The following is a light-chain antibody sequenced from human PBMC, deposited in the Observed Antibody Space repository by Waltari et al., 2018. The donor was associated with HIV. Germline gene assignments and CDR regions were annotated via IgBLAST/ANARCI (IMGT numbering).Light chain of an antibody. CDR3: VTWDDSLSGMV. CDR1: SSHTENHN. CDR2: SNN. J-gene: IGLJ2*01. V-gene: IGLV1-44*01. Sequence: QSVLTQPPSASGTPGQRVTVSCSRSSSHTENHNLNWYKQLPGTAPTPLIYSNNQRPSGVPDRISGSKSGTSASLAISGLQSEDEADYYCVTWDDSLSGMVFGGGTKLTVL.